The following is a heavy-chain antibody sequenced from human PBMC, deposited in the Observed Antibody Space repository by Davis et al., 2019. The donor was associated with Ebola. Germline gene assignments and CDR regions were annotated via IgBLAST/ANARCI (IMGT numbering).Heavy chain of an antibody. CDR2: ITWNGVIT. J-gene: IGHJ3*02. CDR1: GFAFDDYA. CDR3: AKDTAGTNPFDI. D-gene: IGHD1-7*01. Sequence: GGSLRLSCAASGFAFDDYAIHWVRQAPGKGLEWVSGITWNGVITAYADSVKGRFTISRDNAKNSLYLHMNSLRTDDTALYFCAKDTAGTNPFDIWGQGTMVIVSS. V-gene: IGHV3-9*01.